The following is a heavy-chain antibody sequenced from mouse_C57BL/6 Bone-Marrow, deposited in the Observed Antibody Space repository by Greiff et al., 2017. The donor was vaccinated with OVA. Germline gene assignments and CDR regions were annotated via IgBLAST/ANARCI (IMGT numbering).Heavy chain of an antibody. CDR1: GFTFTDYY. Sequence: DVKLQESGGGLVQPGGSLSLSCAASGFTFTDYYMSWVRQPPGKALEWLGFIRNKANGYTTEYSASVKGRFTISRDNSQSILYLQMNALRAEDSATYYCARYGNPYYFDYWGQGTTLTVSS. V-gene: IGHV7-3*01. J-gene: IGHJ2*01. CDR2: IRNKANGYTT. CDR3: ARYGNPYYFDY.